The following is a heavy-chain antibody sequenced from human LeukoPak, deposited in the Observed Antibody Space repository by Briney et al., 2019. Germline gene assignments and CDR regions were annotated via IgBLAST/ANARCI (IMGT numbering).Heavy chain of an antibody. CDR2: ISGSGGST. Sequence: GRSLRLSCAASGFTFSGYAMSWVRQAPGKGLEWVSAISGSGGSTYYADSVKGRFTISRDNSKNTLYLQMNSLRAEDTAVYYCAKDLEDGDYFDYWGQGTLVTVSS. J-gene: IGHJ4*02. CDR3: AKDLEDGDYFDY. CDR1: GFTFSGYA. V-gene: IGHV3-23*01. D-gene: IGHD4-17*01.